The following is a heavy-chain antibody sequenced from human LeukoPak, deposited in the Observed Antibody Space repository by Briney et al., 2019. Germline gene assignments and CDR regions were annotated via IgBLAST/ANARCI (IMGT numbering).Heavy chain of an antibody. D-gene: IGHD6-19*01. CDR1: GFTFSSYG. CDR2: IRYDGSNK. CDR3: AKDTPYSSGWSYYFDY. J-gene: IGHJ4*02. Sequence: GGSLRLPCAASGFTFSSYGMHWVRQAPGKGLEWVAFIRYDGSNKYYADSVKGRFTISRDNSKNTLYLQMNSLRAEDTAVYYCAKDTPYSSGWSYYFDYWGQGTLVTVSS. V-gene: IGHV3-30*02.